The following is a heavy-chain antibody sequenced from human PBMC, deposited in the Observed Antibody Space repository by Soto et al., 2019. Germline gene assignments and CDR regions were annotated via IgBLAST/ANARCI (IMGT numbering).Heavy chain of an antibody. CDR2: ISSNGDST. CDR3: VHPRSTVQIPPT. Sequence: GGSLRLSCSASGFTFSMFSMHWVRQAPGKGLEYVSGISSNGDSTYYADSVKGRFAISRDNSKNTLYLQMSSLRAVDTAVYYCVHPRSTVQIPPTWGQGTLVTVSS. J-gene: IGHJ5*02. D-gene: IGHD4-17*01. V-gene: IGHV3-64D*06. CDR1: GFTFSMFS.